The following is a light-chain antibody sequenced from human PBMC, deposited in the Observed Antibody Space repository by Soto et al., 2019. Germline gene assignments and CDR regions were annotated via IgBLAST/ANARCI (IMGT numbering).Light chain of an antibody. J-gene: IGKJ3*01. V-gene: IGKV3-15*01. Sequence: EIVMTQSPATLSVSPGERATLSCRASQSVSSNLAWYQQKPGQAPKLLIYGASTRATGIPARFSGSGSGTEVTLTIISLQSEDFAVYYCHQYNNWPFTFGPETKVDIK. CDR1: QSVSSN. CDR2: GAS. CDR3: HQYNNWPFT.